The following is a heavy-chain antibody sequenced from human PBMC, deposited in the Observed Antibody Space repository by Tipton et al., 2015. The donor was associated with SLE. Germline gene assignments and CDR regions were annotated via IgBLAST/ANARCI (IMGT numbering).Heavy chain of an antibody. D-gene: IGHD3-16*02. J-gene: IGHJ3*02. CDR1: GFTFSSYA. CDR3: SGELSPRDGFDI. Sequence: SLRLSCAASGFTFSSYAMHWVRQAPGKGLEWVAVISYDGSNKNYADPVKGRFTISRDNSKNTLYLQMNSLRAEDTAVYYCSGELSPRDGFDIWGQGTMVTVSS. V-gene: IGHV3-30*04. CDR2: ISYDGSNK.